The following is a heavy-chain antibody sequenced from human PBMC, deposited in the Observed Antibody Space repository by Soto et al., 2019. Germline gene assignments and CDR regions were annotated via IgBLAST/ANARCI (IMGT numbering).Heavy chain of an antibody. CDR1: GFTFDDCA. D-gene: IGHD4-17*01. Sequence: EVQLVESGGGLVQPGRSLRLSCAASGFTFDDCAMHWVRQAPGKGLEWVSGISWNSGSIGYADSVKGRFTISRDNAKNSLYLQMNSLRAEDTALYYCAKEALRTTVTIGPYFDYWGQGTLVTVSS. J-gene: IGHJ4*02. V-gene: IGHV3-9*01. CDR3: AKEALRTTVTIGPYFDY. CDR2: ISWNSGSI.